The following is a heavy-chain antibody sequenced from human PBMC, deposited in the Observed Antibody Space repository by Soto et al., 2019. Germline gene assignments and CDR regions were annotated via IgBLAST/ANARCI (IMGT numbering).Heavy chain of an antibody. D-gene: IGHD6-19*01. Sequence: PGGSLRLSCAASGFTFSSYSMNWVRQAPGKGLEWVSSISSSSSYIYYADSVRGRFTISRDNAKNSLSLQMNGLRVEDTAMYYCGRSIRGWSRFDYWGQGILVTVSS. CDR1: GFTFSSYS. CDR2: ISSSSSYI. CDR3: GRSIRGWSRFDY. V-gene: IGHV3-21*06. J-gene: IGHJ4*02.